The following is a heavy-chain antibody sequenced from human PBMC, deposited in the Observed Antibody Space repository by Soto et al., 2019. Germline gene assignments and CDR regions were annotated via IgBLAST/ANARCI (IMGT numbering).Heavy chain of an antibody. J-gene: IGHJ3*02. CDR1: GGSINGYF. CDR2: IYSSANT. CDR3: ARHSTISRWAFDI. Sequence: QVQLQESGPGLVKPSETLSLTCSVSGGSINGYFWSWIRQPPGKGLEWIGYIYSSANTKTSPSLKSRVSISGDTSKNHFSLQLNSVTAADTAIYYCARHSTISRWAFDIWGQGTVVTVSS. D-gene: IGHD2-2*01. V-gene: IGHV4-59*08.